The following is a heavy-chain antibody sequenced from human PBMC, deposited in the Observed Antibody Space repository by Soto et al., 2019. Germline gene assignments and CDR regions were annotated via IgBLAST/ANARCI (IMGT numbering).Heavy chain of an antibody. D-gene: IGHD1-7*01. Sequence: QVQLVQSGAEVKKPGASVKVSCKASGYTFTSYGISWVRQAPGQGLEWMGRISPYNGNTNYAQKLQGRVTMTTDTSTSTAYMELRSLRSDDTAVYYCARHRGYNWNYGWFDPWGQGTLVTVSS. J-gene: IGHJ5*02. CDR2: ISPYNGNT. CDR1: GYTFTSYG. CDR3: ARHRGYNWNYGWFDP. V-gene: IGHV1-18*01.